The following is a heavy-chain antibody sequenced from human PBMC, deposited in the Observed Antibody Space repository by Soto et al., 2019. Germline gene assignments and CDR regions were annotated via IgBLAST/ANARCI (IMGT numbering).Heavy chain of an antibody. D-gene: IGHD2-15*01. Sequence: SVKVSCKASGGTFSSYAISWVRQAPGQGLEWMGGIIPIFGTANYAQKFQGRVTITADESTSTAYMELSSLRSEDTAVYYCARDSRYCSGGSCYPIFDYWGQGTLVTVSS. J-gene: IGHJ4*02. CDR3: ARDSRYCSGGSCYPIFDY. CDR1: GGTFSSYA. V-gene: IGHV1-69*13. CDR2: IIPIFGTA.